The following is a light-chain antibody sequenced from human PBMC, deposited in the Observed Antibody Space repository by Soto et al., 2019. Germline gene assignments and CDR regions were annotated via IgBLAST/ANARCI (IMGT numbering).Light chain of an antibody. CDR2: AAS. CDR3: QQSYSTPPWT. CDR1: QSIVTY. Sequence: DIQMTQSPSSLSASVGDRVTITCRASQSIVTYLNWYLQKPGKAPKLLIYAASNLQSGVPSRFSGSGSGTDFTLTISSLQPEGFATYFCQQSYSTPPWTFGQGTKVEIK. V-gene: IGKV1-39*01. J-gene: IGKJ1*01.